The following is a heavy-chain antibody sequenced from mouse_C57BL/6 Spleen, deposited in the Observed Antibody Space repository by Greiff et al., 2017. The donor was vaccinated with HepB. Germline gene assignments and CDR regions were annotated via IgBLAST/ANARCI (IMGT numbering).Heavy chain of an antibody. CDR2: IDPNSGGT. D-gene: IGHD2-1*01. J-gene: IGHJ2*01. CDR3: ARSFYYGNYGGYFDY. Sequence: QQSCKASGYTFTSYWMHWVKQRPGRGLEWIGRIDPNSGGTKYNEKFKSKATLTVDKPSSTAYMQLSSLTSEDSAVYYCARSFYYGNYGGYFDYWGQGTTLTVSS. CDR1: GYTFTSYW. V-gene: IGHV1-72*01.